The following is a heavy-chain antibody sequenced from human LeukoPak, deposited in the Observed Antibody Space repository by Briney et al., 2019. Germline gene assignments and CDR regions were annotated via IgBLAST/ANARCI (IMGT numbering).Heavy chain of an antibody. D-gene: IGHD2-2*01. Sequence: ASVKVSCMASGYTFTGYYMHWVRQAPGQGLEWMGWINPKSGDTSYAQKLQGRVTMTGDTSISTAYMELNRLISDDTAVYYCAREASYCTSTSCPLFAYWGQGTLLTVSS. V-gene: IGHV1-2*02. J-gene: IGHJ4*02. CDR3: AREASYCTSTSCPLFAY. CDR1: GYTFTGYY. CDR2: INPKSGDT.